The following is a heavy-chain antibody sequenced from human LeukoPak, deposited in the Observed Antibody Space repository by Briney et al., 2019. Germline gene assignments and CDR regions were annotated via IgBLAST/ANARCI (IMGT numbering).Heavy chain of an antibody. D-gene: IGHD6-19*01. CDR1: GGSLSGYY. CDR3: ARGWGRAVAGNFY. J-gene: IGHJ4*02. CDR2: INQSGST. Sequence: PSETLSLTCAVYGGSLSGYYWSWIRQPPGKVLEWIGEINQSGSTNYNPSLKSRVSISVDTSKSQFSLKLSSVTAADAAVYYCARGWGRAVAGNFYWGRGTPVTVSS. V-gene: IGHV4-34*01.